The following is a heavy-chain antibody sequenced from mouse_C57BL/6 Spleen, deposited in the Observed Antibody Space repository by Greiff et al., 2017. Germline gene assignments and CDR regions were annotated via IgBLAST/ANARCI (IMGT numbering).Heavy chain of an antibody. CDR2: IYPRSGNT. J-gene: IGHJ4*01. D-gene: IGHD2-4*01. CDR3: ASYDYDDAMDY. Sequence: QVQLQQSGAELARPGASVKLSCKASGYTFTSYGISWVKQRPGQGLEWIGEIYPRSGNTYYNEKFKGKATLTADKSSSTAYMELRSLTSEDAAVYFCASYDYDDAMDYWGQGTSVTVSS. CDR1: GYTFTSYG. V-gene: IGHV1-81*01.